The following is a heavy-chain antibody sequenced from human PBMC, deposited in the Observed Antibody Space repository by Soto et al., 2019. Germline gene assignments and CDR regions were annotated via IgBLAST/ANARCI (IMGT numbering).Heavy chain of an antibody. CDR3: ATPPSGDPGYYYYYGMDV. D-gene: IGHD3-10*01. Sequence: ASVKVSCKVSGYTLTELSMHWVRQAPGKGLEWMGGFDPEDGETIYAQKFQGRVTMTEDTSTDTAYMELSSLGSEDTAVYYCATPPSGDPGYYYYYGMDVWGQGTTVTVSS. V-gene: IGHV1-24*01. J-gene: IGHJ6*02. CDR1: GYTLTELS. CDR2: FDPEDGET.